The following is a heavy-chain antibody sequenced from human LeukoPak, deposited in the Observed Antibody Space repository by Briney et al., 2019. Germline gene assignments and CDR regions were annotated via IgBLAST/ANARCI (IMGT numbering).Heavy chain of an antibody. CDR2: INPNSGGT. V-gene: IGHV1-2*02. J-gene: IGHJ6*03. CDR1: GYTFTGYY. Sequence: ASVKVSCKASGYTFTGYYMHWVRQAPGQGLEWMGWINPNSGGTDYAQKFQGRVTMTRDTSISTAYMELSRLRSDDTAVYYCARGPGVIAPSGYYYYMDVWGKGTTVTVSS. D-gene: IGHD2-21*01. CDR3: ARGPGVIAPSGYYYYMDV.